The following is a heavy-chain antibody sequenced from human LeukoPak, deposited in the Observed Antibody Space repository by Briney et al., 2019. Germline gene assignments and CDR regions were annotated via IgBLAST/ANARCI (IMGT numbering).Heavy chain of an antibody. V-gene: IGHV1-2*02. CDR2: INPNSGDT. CDR1: GYTFTGYY. D-gene: IGHD1-26*01. Sequence: ASVNVSCKASGYTFTGYYMNWVRQAPGQGLEGMGWINPNSGDTNSAQKFQGRVTMTRDTSISTAYMELSRLTSDDTAVYYCARAGPFYSGNYLGFWGQGTLVTVSS. CDR3: ARAGPFYSGNYLGF. J-gene: IGHJ4*02.